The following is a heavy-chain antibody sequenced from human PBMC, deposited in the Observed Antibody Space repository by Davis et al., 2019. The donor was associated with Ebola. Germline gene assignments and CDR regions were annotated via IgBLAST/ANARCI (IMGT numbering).Heavy chain of an antibody. D-gene: IGHD2-15*01. CDR3: ARASIVVVVAATTAGWFDP. Sequence: ASVKVSCKASGSPFTRYGISWVRQAPGQGLEWMGWISAYNGNTNYAQKLQGRVTMTTDTSTSTAYMELRSLRSDDTAVYYCARASIVVVVAATTAGWFDPWGQGTLVTVSS. CDR2: ISAYNGNT. V-gene: IGHV1-18*04. CDR1: GSPFTRYG. J-gene: IGHJ5*02.